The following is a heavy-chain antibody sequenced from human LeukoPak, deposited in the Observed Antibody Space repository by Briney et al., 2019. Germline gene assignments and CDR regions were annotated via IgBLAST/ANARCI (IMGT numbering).Heavy chain of an antibody. D-gene: IGHD2-21*02. J-gene: IGHJ3*02. CDR1: GYTFTGYY. V-gene: IGHV1-2*02. CDR3: ATTLHIVVVTWHAFDI. CDR2: INPNSGGT. Sequence: ASVKVSCKASGYTFTGYYMHWVRQAPGQGLEWMGWINPNSGGTNYAPKFQGRVTMTRDTSISTAYVELSRLTFDDTTIYYCATTLHIVVVTWHAFDIWGQGTMVTVSS.